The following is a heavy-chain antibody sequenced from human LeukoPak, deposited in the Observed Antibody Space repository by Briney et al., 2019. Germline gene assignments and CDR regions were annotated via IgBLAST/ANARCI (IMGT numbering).Heavy chain of an antibody. Sequence: GASVKVSCEASGYTFTNYGISWVRQAPGQGLEWMGWISGYNGNTNYAQKSQGRVTMTTDTSTNAAHMELRSLRSDDTAVYYCARDCGYQCLFDYWGQGTLVTVSS. CDR3: ARDCGYQCLFDY. D-gene: IGHD5-12*01. V-gene: IGHV1-18*01. J-gene: IGHJ4*02. CDR1: GYTFTNYG. CDR2: ISGYNGNT.